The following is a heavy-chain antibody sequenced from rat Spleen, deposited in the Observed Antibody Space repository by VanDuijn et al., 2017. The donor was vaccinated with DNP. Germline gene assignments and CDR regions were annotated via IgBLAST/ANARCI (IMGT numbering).Heavy chain of an antibody. CDR2: IDSAGST. CDR3: AIQLGVFDY. V-gene: IGHV3-3*01. D-gene: IGHD5-1*01. J-gene: IGHJ2*01. Sequence: EVQLQESGPGLVKPSQSLSLTCSVTGYSITSNHKWTWIRKFPGNELEWMGYIDSAGSTTYNPSLKSRFSISRDTSKNQFFLRVTSGRNEDTATYYCAIQLGVFDYWGQGIMVIVSS. CDR1: GYSITSNHK.